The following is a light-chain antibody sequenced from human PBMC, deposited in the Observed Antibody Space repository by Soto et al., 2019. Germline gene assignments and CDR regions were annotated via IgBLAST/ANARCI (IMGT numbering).Light chain of an antibody. CDR1: SSDVGGYNY. V-gene: IGLV2-14*01. Sequence: QSVLTQPASVSGSPGQSITISCTGTSSDVGGYNYVSWYQQHPGKAPKLMIYDVSNRPSGVSNRFSGSKSGNTASLTISGLQAEDETDYYCSSYPSTSTRYVFGTGTKVPVL. CDR2: DVS. CDR3: SSYPSTSTRYV. J-gene: IGLJ1*01.